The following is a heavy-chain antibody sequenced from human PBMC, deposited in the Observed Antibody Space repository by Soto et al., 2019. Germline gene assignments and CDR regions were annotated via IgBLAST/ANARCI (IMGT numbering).Heavy chain of an antibody. CDR1: GGSISSGDW. CDR3: ARLAGDYIGRGFDY. Sequence: SETLSLTCAVSGGSISSGDWCWSWVRQSPGKGLEWIGEIYYSGSTTYNPSLKSRVTISADKSSNTAYLQWSSLKASDTAIYYCARLAGDYIGRGFDYWGQGTPVTVSS. CDR2: IYYSGST. J-gene: IGHJ4*02. D-gene: IGHD4-17*01. V-gene: IGHV4-4*02.